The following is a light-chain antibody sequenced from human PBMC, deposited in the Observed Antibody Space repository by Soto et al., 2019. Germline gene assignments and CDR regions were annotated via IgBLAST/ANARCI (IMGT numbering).Light chain of an antibody. CDR2: DAS. CDR1: QTITNR. Sequence: DIQMTQSPSTVSASVGDRVTITCRASQTITNRLAWYQRKPGKAPKVLIYDASNLESGVPSRFSGSGSGTEFLLTISSLQPDDFATYYCQHYGGLWTFGQGTKVEVK. CDR3: QHYGGLWT. V-gene: IGKV1-5*01. J-gene: IGKJ1*01.